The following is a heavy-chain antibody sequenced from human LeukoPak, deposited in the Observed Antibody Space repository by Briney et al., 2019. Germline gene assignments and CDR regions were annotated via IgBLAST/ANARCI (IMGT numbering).Heavy chain of an antibody. D-gene: IGHD3-3*01. CDR2: IHHSGTT. CDR1: DYSISNGFY. Sequence: SETLSLTCTVSDYSISNGFYWGWIRQPPGKGLEWIGSIHHSGTTYYNPSLQSRVTISVDMSNNQFSLKQTSVTAADTAVYYCARIGGYFDYWGQGTLVTVSS. J-gene: IGHJ4*02. V-gene: IGHV4-38-2*02. CDR3: ARIGGYFDY.